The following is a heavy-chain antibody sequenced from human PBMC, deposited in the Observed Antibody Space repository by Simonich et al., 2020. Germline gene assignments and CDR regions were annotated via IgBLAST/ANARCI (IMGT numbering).Heavy chain of an antibody. D-gene: IGHD1-1*01. J-gene: IGHJ4*02. Sequence: QVQLVQSGAEVKKPGASVKVSCKASGYTFTGYYLHWVRQAPGQGLGLMGWLHPNSGDKNYAQKFQGRVTMTRETSISTAYMELSRLRSDDTAVYYCASSKRGYNWNDFDYWGQGTLVTVSS. V-gene: IGHV1-2*02. CDR3: ASSKRGYNWNDFDY. CDR2: LHPNSGDK. CDR1: GYTFTGYY.